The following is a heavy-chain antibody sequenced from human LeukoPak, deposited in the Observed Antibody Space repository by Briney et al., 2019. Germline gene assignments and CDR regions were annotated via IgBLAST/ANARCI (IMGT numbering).Heavy chain of an antibody. J-gene: IGHJ4*02. CDR3: AREGFVRDTALDY. CDR1: GYTFTNHG. CDR2: ISGFNGDT. D-gene: IGHD5-18*01. Sequence: GASVKVSCKASGYTFTNHGLSWVRQAPGQGLEWMGWISGFNGDTNYAQNFQGRVTMTTDTSTNTAYMELRSLTSDDTAIYFCAREGFVRDTALDYWGQGTLVTVSA. V-gene: IGHV1-18*01.